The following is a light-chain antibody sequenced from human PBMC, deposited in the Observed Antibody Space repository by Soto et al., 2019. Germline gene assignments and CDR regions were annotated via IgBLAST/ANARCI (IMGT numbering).Light chain of an antibody. Sequence: PGERVTLSCRASQDIRSSLAWYQQKPGQAPRLLIYGASIRATGDPATCSGSGSGTEFTLSISSLQSEDFGVYYCQQDNSWSVTFGRGTKVDIK. CDR2: GAS. J-gene: IGKJ4*02. V-gene: IGKV3-15*01. CDR3: QQDNSWSVT. CDR1: QDIRSS.